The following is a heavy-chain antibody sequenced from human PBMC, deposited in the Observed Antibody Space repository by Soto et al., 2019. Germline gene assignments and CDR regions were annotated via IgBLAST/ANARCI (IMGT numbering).Heavy chain of an antibody. J-gene: IGHJ5*02. CDR1: GLSITDSEMG. Sequence: QVTLKESGPVLVKPTETLTLRCTVSGLSITDSEMGVSWIRQPPGQPLGWLAHIDSSGEKSYRTFLKSRLDISKDTSKSQIVLTMTNMDPADTATYYCARRHLAVAVSPWFDPWGQGIPVTVSS. CDR3: ARRHLAVAVSPWFDP. V-gene: IGHV2-26*01. D-gene: IGHD6-19*01. CDR2: IDSSGEK.